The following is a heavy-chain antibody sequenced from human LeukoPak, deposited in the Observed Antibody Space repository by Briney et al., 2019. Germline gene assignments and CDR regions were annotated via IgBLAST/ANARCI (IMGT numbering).Heavy chain of an antibody. V-gene: IGHV4-30-2*01. Sequence: SETLSLTCAVSGGSISSGGYYWSWIRQPPGKGLEWIGYIYHSGSTYYNPSLKSRVTISVDRSKNQFSLKLSSVTAADTAVYYCARGILSWDFHDAFDIWGQGTMVTVSS. CDR2: IYHSGST. D-gene: IGHD1-26*01. CDR3: ARGILSWDFHDAFDI. J-gene: IGHJ3*02. CDR1: GGSISSGGYY.